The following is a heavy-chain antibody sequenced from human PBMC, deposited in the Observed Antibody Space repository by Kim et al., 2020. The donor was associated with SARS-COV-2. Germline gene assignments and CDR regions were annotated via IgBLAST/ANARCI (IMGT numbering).Heavy chain of an antibody. CDR3: AKDTGFYYFDY. D-gene: IGHD3-10*01. CDR2: ISYDGSKK. CDR1: GFTFSSYG. Sequence: GGSLRLSCAASGFTFSSYGMQWVRQAPGKGLEWVAVISYDGSKKYYADSVRGRFTISRDNSKNTVYVQMNSLRAEDTALYYCAKDTGFYYFDYWGQGTLV. V-gene: IGHV3-30*18. J-gene: IGHJ4*02.